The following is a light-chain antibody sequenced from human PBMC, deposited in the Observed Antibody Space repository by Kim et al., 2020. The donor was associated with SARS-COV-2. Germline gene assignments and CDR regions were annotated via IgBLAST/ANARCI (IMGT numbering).Light chain of an antibody. Sequence: EIVLTQSPGTLSLSPGERATLSCRASQSVSNSYLAWYQQKPGQAPRLLIYGASSRATGIPDRFSGSGSGTDFTFSISRLEPEDFAVYYCQQYGSSPLTFGGVTKLEI. CDR3: QQYGSSPLT. CDR1: QSVSNSY. CDR2: GAS. V-gene: IGKV3-20*01. J-gene: IGKJ4*01.